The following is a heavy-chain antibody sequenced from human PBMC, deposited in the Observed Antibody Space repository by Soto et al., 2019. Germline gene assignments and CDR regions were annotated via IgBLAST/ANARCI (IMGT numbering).Heavy chain of an antibody. CDR1: GFNVMSYW. Sequence: GGSLRLSCSVSGFNVMSYWMSWVRQAPGKGLEWVASIKEDGSEIYYLHSVRGRFSTSRDSAGNALHLTMNYLSAEDTGVYFCARDIGFDYVNWGQGTLVTVSS. V-gene: IGHV3-7*01. CDR3: ARDIGFDYVN. J-gene: IGHJ4*02. CDR2: IKEDGSEI. D-gene: IGHD3-16*01.